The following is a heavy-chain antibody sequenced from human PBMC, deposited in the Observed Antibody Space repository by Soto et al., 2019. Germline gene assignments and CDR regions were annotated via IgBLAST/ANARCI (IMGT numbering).Heavy chain of an antibody. CDR2: ISGNGLST. V-gene: IGHV3-23*01. J-gene: IGHJ6*02. CDR3: AKDRADFWSPYGMDV. CDR1: GFTFITYA. D-gene: IGHD3-3*01. Sequence: GGSLRLSCAASGFTFITYAMNWVRQAPGKGLEWVSTISGNGLSTFYADSVKGRFTISRDNSKNTLYLQMNSLRAEDTAIYYCAKDRADFWSPYGMDVWGQGTTVTVSS.